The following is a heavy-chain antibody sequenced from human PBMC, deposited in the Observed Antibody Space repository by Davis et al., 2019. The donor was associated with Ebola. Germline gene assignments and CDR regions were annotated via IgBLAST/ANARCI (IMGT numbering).Heavy chain of an antibody. D-gene: IGHD5-18*01. Sequence: GESLKISCQGSGYSFTTYWIAWVRQAPGKGLEWVSAISASGGSTYYADSMKGRFTISRGNSKNTLYLQMNSLRAEDTAVYYCAKSGYTYAAPYYFDCWGQGTLVTVSS. J-gene: IGHJ4*02. CDR1: GYSFTTYW. CDR3: AKSGYTYAAPYYFDC. CDR2: ISASGGST. V-gene: IGHV3-23*01.